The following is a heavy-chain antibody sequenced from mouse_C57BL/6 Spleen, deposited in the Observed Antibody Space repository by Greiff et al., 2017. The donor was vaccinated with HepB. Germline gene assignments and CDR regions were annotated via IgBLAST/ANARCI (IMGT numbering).Heavy chain of an antibody. J-gene: IGHJ4*01. CDR2: IYPGSGST. D-gene: IGHD3-1*01. Sequence: QVQLQQPGAELVKPGASVKMSCKASGYTFTSYWITWVKQRTGQGLEWIGDIYPGSGSTNYNEKFKSKATLTVDTSSSTDYMQLSSLTSEDSAVYYCARGSSVYAMDYWGQGTSVTVSS. CDR1: GYTFTSYW. V-gene: IGHV1-55*01. CDR3: ARGSSVYAMDY.